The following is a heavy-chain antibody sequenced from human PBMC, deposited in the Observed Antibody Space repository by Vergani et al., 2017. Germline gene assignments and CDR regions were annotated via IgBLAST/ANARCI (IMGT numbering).Heavy chain of an antibody. V-gene: IGHV1-46*03. CDR2: INPSGGST. D-gene: IGHD4-23*01. CDR1: GYTFTSYY. CDR3: ARGGGNSGPNYYYYMDV. Sequence: QVQLVQSGAEVKKPGASVKVSCKASGYTFTSYYMHWVRQAPGQGLEWMGIINPSGGSTSYAQKFQGRVTMTRDTSTSAVYMELSSLRSEDTAVYYCARGGGNSGPNYYYYMDVWGKGTTVTVSS. J-gene: IGHJ6*03.